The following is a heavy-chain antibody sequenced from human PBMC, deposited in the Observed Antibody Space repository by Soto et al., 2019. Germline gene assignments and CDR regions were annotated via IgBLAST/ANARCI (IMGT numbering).Heavy chain of an antibody. V-gene: IGHV2-26*01. CDR3: ARILSPGEYLYYFDY. D-gene: IGHD4-17*01. Sequence: QVTLKESGPVLVKPTETLTLTCTVSGFSLSNARMGVSWIRQPPGKALEWLAHIFSNDEKPYSTSLKSRLTISKDTSKSQVVLTMTNMDPVDTATYYCARILSPGEYLYYFDYWGQGTLVTVSS. CDR2: IFSNDEK. CDR1: GFSLSNARMG. J-gene: IGHJ4*02.